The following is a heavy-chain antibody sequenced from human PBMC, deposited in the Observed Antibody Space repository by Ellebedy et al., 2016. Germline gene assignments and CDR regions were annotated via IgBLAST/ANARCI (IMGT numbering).Heavy chain of an antibody. Sequence: GESLKISCAASGFTFSTYGMHWVRQAPGKGLEWVAVISYDGNNKYYADSVKGRFTISRDNSKNTLYLQMNSLRTEDTAVYYCARPSVVVTTMGAFDIWGQGTMVTVPS. CDR3: ARPSVVVTTMGAFDI. CDR1: GFTFSTYG. CDR2: ISYDGNNK. J-gene: IGHJ3*02. V-gene: IGHV3-30*03. D-gene: IGHD2-21*02.